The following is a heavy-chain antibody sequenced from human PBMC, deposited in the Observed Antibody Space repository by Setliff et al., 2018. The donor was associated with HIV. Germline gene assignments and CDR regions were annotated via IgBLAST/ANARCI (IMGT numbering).Heavy chain of an antibody. CDR3: AEGGGFYGDYTFDH. CDR2: IYSTGST. D-gene: IGHD4-17*01. Sequence: SETLSLTCTVSGPSINIHYWSWIRQSPGKGFEWIGYIYSTGSTNYNPSLQSRVTISMVASRNQFSLKVTSVTAADTAVYYCAEGGGFYGDYTFDHWGQGRQVTVSS. J-gene: IGHJ4*02. CDR1: GPSINIHY. V-gene: IGHV4-59*11.